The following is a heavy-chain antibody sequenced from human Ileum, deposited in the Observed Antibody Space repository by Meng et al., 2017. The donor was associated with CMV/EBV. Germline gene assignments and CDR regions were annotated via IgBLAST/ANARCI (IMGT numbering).Heavy chain of an antibody. Sequence: GGSLRLSCAASGFTFSSYATHWVRQAPGKGLEWVAVISYDGSNKYYADSVKGRFTISRDNSKNTLYLQMNSLRAEDTAVYYCARENVIGQYYYYGMDVWGQGTTVTVSS. D-gene: IGHD2/OR15-2a*01. V-gene: IGHV3-30*04. CDR2: ISYDGSNK. CDR1: GFTFSSYA. CDR3: ARENVIGQYYYYGMDV. J-gene: IGHJ6*02.